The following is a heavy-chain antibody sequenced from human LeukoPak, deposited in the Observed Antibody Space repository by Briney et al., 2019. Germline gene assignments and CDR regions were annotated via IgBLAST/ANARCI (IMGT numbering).Heavy chain of an antibody. Sequence: GGSLRLSCAASGFTFSSYAMSWVRQAPGKGLEWVSAISGSGGSTYYADSVKGRFTISRDNSKNTLYLQMNSLRAEDTAVYYCAKSGAWTGYYYYYMDVWGKGTTVTVSS. V-gene: IGHV3-23*01. CDR3: AKSGAWTGYYYYYMDV. CDR1: GFTFSSYA. D-gene: IGHD6-25*01. J-gene: IGHJ6*03. CDR2: ISGSGGST.